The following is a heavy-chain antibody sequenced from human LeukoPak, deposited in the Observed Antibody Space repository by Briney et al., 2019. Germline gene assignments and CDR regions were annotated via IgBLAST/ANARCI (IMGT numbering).Heavy chain of an antibody. CDR3: ARDHVVPAASISYYYGMDV. CDR1: GFTVSSNY. J-gene: IGHJ6*02. D-gene: IGHD2-2*01. Sequence: GGSLRLSCAAPGFTVSSNYMSWVRQAPGKGLEWVSVIYSGGSTYYADSVKGRFTISRDNSKNTLYLQMNSLRAEDTAVYYCARDHVVPAASISYYYGMDVWGQGTTVTVSS. CDR2: IYSGGST. V-gene: IGHV3-53*01.